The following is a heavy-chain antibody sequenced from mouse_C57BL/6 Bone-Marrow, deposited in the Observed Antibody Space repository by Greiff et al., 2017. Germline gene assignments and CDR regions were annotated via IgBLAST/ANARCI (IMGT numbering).Heavy chain of an antibody. J-gene: IGHJ1*03. D-gene: IGHD1-1*01. CDR1: GYAFSSSW. V-gene: IGHV1-82*01. CDR2: IYPGDGDT. CDR3: ARFYYCSSHWYFDV. Sequence: QVQLKQSGPELVKPGASVKISCKASGYAFSSSWMNWVKQRPGKGLEWIGRIYPGDGDTNYNGKFKGKATLTADKSSSTAYMQLSSLTSEDSAVXFWARFYYCSSHWYFDVWGTGTTVTVSS.